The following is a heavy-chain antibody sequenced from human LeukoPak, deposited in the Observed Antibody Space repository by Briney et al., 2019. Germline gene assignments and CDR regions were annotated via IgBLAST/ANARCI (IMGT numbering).Heavy chain of an antibody. V-gene: IGHV1-8*01. CDR2: MNPNSGNT. Sequence: ASVKVSCKASGYTFTSYDINWVRKAIGQGLEWMGWMNPNSGNTGYAQKFQGRVTMTRNTSISTAYMELSSLRSEDTAVYYCARYFLYYYGMDVWGQGTTVTVSS. CDR1: GYTFTSYD. D-gene: IGHD2/OR15-2a*01. J-gene: IGHJ6*02. CDR3: ARYFLYYYGMDV.